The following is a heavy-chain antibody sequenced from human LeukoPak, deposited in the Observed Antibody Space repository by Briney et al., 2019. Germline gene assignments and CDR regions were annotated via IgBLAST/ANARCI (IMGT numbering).Heavy chain of an antibody. J-gene: IGHJ3*02. CDR1: GGTFSSYT. CDR2: IIPILGIA. Sequence: SVKVSCKASGGTFSSYTISWVRQAPGQGLEWMGRIIPILGIANYAQKFQGRVTITADKSTSTAYMELSSLRSEDTAVYYCASWRHCSSTSCYLSAFDIWGQGTMVTVSS. D-gene: IGHD2-2*01. CDR3: ASWRHCSSTSCYLSAFDI. V-gene: IGHV1-69*02.